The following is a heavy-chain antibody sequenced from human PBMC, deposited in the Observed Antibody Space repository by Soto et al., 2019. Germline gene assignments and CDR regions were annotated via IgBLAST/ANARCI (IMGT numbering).Heavy chain of an antibody. Sequence: QLQLQESGSGLVKPSQTLSLTCAVSGGSISSGGYSWSWIRQPPGKGGEWIGYIYHSGSTYYNPSLKSRVTISVDRSKNQFSLKLSSVTAAETAVYYCARVRVGDYGMDVWGQGTTVTVSS. CDR2: IYHSGST. J-gene: IGHJ6*02. CDR1: GGSISSGGYS. V-gene: IGHV4-30-2*01. CDR3: ARVRVGDYGMDV. D-gene: IGHD3-16*01.